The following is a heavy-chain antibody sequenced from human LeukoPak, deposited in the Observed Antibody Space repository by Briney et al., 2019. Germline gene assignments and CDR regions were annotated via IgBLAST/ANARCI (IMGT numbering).Heavy chain of an antibody. V-gene: IGHV3-48*01. D-gene: IGHD3-16*02. Sequence: GGSLRLSCAAFGFTFSRYSMNWVRQAPGKGLEWVSYISSSGSAIYYADSVKGRFTISRDNAKNSLYLQMNSLRAEDTAVYYCAGTPYDYVWGTYRPNFDYWGQGTLVTVSS. CDR3: AGTPYDYVWGTYRPNFDY. CDR2: ISSSGSAI. CDR1: GFTFSRYS. J-gene: IGHJ4*02.